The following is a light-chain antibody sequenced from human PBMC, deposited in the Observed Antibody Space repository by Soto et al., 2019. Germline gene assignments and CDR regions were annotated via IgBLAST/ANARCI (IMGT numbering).Light chain of an antibody. CDR1: QSIRYY. V-gene: IGKV1-5*01. Sequence: DIQLTQSPPTLSASVGDRVTITCRASQSIRYYLAWYQQMPGKAPKLLFYGASSLQSGVPSRFSGGGSGTEFTLTISSLQPDDFATYFCQHHNSYSQTFGQGTKVDIK. CDR3: QHHNSYSQT. CDR2: GAS. J-gene: IGKJ1*01.